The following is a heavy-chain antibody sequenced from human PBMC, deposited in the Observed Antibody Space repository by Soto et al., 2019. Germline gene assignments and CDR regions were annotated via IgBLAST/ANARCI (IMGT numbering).Heavy chain of an antibody. CDR1: GASIRSGGYY. CDR2: IFYTGSA. Sequence: PSETLSLTCTVSGASIRSGGYYWSWIRQRPGKGLEWIAYIFYTGSAYYNPSLESRLSISIDRSKNQFSLKLSSVSAADTAVYYCARDRKDYQDIWGKGTRVTVSS. CDR3: ARDRKDYQDI. D-gene: IGHD4-17*01. J-gene: IGHJ4*02. V-gene: IGHV4-31*03.